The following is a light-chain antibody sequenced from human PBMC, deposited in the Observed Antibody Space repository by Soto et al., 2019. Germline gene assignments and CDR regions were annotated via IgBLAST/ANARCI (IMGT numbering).Light chain of an antibody. J-gene: IGKJ1*01. V-gene: IGKV3-20*01. Sequence: ELVLTQSPGTLSLSPGERATLSCRASQSVSSSYLAWYQQKPGQATRLLIYGASSRATGIPDRVSGSGSGTDFTLTISRLEPEDFAVYYCQQYGSSPWTFGQGTKVDIK. CDR3: QQYGSSPWT. CDR2: GAS. CDR1: QSVSSSY.